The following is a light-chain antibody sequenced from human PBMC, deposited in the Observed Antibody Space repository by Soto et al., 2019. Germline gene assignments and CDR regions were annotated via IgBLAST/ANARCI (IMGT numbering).Light chain of an antibody. CDR1: SSDIGAYDY. CDR2: EAN. V-gene: IGLV2-14*01. Sequence: QSALTQPASLSGSPGQSITISCTGTSSDIGAYDYVSWFQQHPGKAPKLMISEANNRPSGVPNRFSGSKSGNTAYLTISGLQVEDEAEYFCFSFTSTCTHVFGTGTKVTVL. CDR3: FSFTSTCTHV. J-gene: IGLJ1*01.